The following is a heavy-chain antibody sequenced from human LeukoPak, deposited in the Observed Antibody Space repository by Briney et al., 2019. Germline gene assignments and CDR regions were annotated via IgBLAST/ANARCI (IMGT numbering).Heavy chain of an antibody. J-gene: IGHJ3*02. CDR3: ARWGYYYDSSGFRHAFDI. Sequence: PSETLSLTCNDSGGSISSYYWSWIRQPPGKGLEWIGYIYYSGSTNYNPSLKSRVTISVDTSKNQFSLKLSSVTAADTAVYYCARWGYYYDSSGFRHAFDIWGQGTMVTVSS. CDR2: IYYSGST. D-gene: IGHD3-22*01. CDR1: GGSISSYY. V-gene: IGHV4-59*01.